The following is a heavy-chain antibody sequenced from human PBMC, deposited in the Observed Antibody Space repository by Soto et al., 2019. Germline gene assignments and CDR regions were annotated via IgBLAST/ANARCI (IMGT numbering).Heavy chain of an antibody. D-gene: IGHD6-13*01. CDR2: LYFSGNT. CDR1: GDSISSSRYY. J-gene: IGHJ4*02. CDR3: ARESRSWYGSIWDY. Sequence: SETLSLTCTVSGDSISSSRYYWGWIRQPPGKGLEWIGSLYFSGNTNYNPSLKSRVTISVDTSKNQFSLKLSSVTAADTAVYYCARESRSWYGSIWDYWGQGTLVTVSS. V-gene: IGHV4-39*02.